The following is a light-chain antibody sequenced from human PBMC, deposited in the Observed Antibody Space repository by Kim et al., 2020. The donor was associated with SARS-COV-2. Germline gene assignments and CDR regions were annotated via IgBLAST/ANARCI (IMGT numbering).Light chain of an antibody. V-gene: IGKV4-1*01. CDR3: QQFYDTPLT. Sequence: TTISCKSSQSLIYTSNNETSVAWYQQKPGQSPKLLIYWASIRDSGVPDRFIGGGSGADFTLTISSLQAEDVAVYYCQQFYDTPLTFGGGTKVDIK. J-gene: IGKJ4*01. CDR1: QSLIYTSNNETS. CDR2: WAS.